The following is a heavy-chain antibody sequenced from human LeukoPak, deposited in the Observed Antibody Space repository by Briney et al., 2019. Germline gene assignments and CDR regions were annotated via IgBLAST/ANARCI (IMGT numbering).Heavy chain of an antibody. Sequence: GGSLRLSCAASGFTFSSYWMHWVRQAPGKGLEWVSGIYTGGTTYYTDSVKGRFTISRDNPNNTLYLQMHSPRAEDTAVYYCAREISRFGIWGQGTLVTVSS. V-gene: IGHV3-66*01. CDR3: AREISRFGI. CDR1: GFTFSSYW. CDR2: IYTGGTT. J-gene: IGHJ4*02. D-gene: IGHD3-16*01.